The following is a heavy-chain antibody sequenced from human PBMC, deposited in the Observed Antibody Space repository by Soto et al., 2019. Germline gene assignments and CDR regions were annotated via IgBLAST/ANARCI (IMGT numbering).Heavy chain of an antibody. V-gene: IGHV3-23*01. J-gene: IGHJ6*02. Sequence: EVQLLESGGGLVQPGGSLRLSCAASGFTFSSYAMTWVRQAPGTWLEWVSVFSGSGCTTHYADSVKGRFTISRDNVNNMLYLQMNSLGAADTALFYCARYCTSSSCNPAPYAMDVWGQGTTVTVSS. CDR2: FSGSGCTT. CDR3: ARYCTSSSCNPAPYAMDV. D-gene: IGHD2-2*01. CDR1: GFTFSSYA.